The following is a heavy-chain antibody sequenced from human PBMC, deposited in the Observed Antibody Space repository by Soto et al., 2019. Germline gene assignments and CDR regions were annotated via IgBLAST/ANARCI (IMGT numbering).Heavy chain of an antibody. V-gene: IGHV3-30-3*01. D-gene: IGHD2-8*02. CDR2: MSFDGSTI. CDR3: ARDYGTGGRSFFLDL. J-gene: IGHJ5*02. Sequence: QEQLVESGGGVVQPGRSLRLSCAASGFRFSIYDMHWVRQAPGKGLEWVAFMSFDGSTIYYGDSVKGRFTISRDNSKNTLYLQVNSLRPDDTSVFYCARDYGTGGRSFFLDLWGQGTLVIVSS. CDR1: GFRFSIYD.